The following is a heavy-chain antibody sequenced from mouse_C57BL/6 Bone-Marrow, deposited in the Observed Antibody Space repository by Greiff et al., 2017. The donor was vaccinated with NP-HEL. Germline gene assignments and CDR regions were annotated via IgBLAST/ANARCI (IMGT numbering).Heavy chain of an antibody. J-gene: IGHJ4*01. CDR3: TTGTGYAMDY. Sequence: VQLQQSGAELVRPGASVKLSYTASGFNIKDDYMHWVKQRPEQGLEWIGWIDPENGDTEYASKSQGKATITADTSSNTAYLQLSSLTSEDTAVYYCTTGTGYAMDYWGQGTSVTVSS. CDR1: GFNIKDDY. CDR2: IDPENGDT. V-gene: IGHV14-4*01. D-gene: IGHD4-1*01.